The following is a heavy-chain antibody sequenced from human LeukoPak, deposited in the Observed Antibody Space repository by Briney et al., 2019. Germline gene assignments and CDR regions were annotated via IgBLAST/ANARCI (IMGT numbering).Heavy chain of an antibody. J-gene: IGHJ3*02. CDR3: ASPGYSAFDS. V-gene: IGHV3-66*01. CDR1: GFTFDDYA. D-gene: IGHD5-18*01. CDR2: IYSGGST. Sequence: GRSLRLSCAASGFTFDDYAMHWVRQAPGKGLEWVSVIYSGGSTYYADSVKGRFTISRDNSKNTLYLQMNSLRAEDTAVYYCASPGYSAFDSWGQGTMGTVSA.